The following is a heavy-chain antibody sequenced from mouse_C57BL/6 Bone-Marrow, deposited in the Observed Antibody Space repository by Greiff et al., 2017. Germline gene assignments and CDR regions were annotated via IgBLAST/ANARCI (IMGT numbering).Heavy chain of an antibody. CDR1: GFTFSSYG. Sequence: EVKLVESGGDLVKPGGSLKLSCAASGFTFSSYGMSWVRQTPDKRLEWVATISSGGSYTYYPDSVKGRFTISRDNAKNTLYLQMSSLKSEDTAMYYCARSTMVTTRPMYYWGQGTSVTVSS. CDR2: ISSGGSYT. J-gene: IGHJ4*01. D-gene: IGHD2-2*01. CDR3: ARSTMVTTRPMYY. V-gene: IGHV5-6*01.